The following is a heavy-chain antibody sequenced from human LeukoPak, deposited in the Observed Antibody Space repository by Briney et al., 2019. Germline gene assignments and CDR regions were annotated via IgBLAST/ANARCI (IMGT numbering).Heavy chain of an antibody. J-gene: IGHJ6*02. V-gene: IGHV3-33*01. CDR1: GFTFSNHA. Sequence: GTSRRLSCAASGFTFSNHAMHWVRQAPGKGLEWVAVVWSDGSNKDYADSVKGRFPISRDNSKNTLYLQMNSLRAEDTAVYYCARGSSSLPFNYYHYGMDVWGQGTTVTVSS. D-gene: IGHD6-6*01. CDR2: VWSDGSNK. CDR3: ARGSSSLPFNYYHYGMDV.